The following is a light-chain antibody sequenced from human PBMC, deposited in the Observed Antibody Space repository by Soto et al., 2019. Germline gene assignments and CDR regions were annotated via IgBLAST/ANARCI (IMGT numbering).Light chain of an antibody. CDR1: QSINIY. CDR2: AAS. J-gene: IGKJ4*01. CDR3: QQSYSTGLT. V-gene: IGKV1-39*01. Sequence: DIQMTQDQSSLSAYVGDRVTISCRDSQSINIYLNWYQQTPGKAPKLLISAASSLQSGVPSRSSGSASGTEFTLTISSLHPEDFASYYCQQSYSTGLTFGGGTKMEI.